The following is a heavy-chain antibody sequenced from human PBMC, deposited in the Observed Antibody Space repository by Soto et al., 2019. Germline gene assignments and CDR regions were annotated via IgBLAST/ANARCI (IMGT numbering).Heavy chain of an antibody. J-gene: IGHJ6*02. D-gene: IGHD1-26*01. V-gene: IGHV4-34*01. CDR3: ARVRGGSQYFYYYGMDV. CDR2: INHSGST. Sequence: SETLSLTCTVYGGSFSGYFWSWSRQPPGKGLEWIGEINHSGSTNYNPSLKSRVIISVDTSKNQFSLKLSSVSAADTAVYYCARVRGGSQYFYYYGMDVWGQGTTVT. CDR1: GGSFSGYF.